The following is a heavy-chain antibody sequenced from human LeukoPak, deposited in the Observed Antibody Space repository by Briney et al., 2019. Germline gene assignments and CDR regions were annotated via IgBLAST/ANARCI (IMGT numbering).Heavy chain of an antibody. CDR1: GFSISNYW. D-gene: IGHD3/OR15-3a*01. Sequence: GGSLRLSCEASGFSISNYWMLWVRQAPGKGLVWVSRINLDGSTAEYADSVKGRFTISRDNAKNTLYLQMNSLRVEDTAVYYCARDWTPDYWGQGTLLTVSS. CDR2: INLDGSTA. J-gene: IGHJ4*02. V-gene: IGHV3-74*03. CDR3: ARDWTPDY.